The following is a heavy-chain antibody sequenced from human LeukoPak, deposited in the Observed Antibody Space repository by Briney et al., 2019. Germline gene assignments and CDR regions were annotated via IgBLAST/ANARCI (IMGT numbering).Heavy chain of an antibody. CDR3: AREVGATKANWFDP. D-gene: IGHD1-26*01. V-gene: IGHV3-7*03. CDR1: GFTFSHYW. J-gene: IGHJ5*02. Sequence: GGSLRLSCAASGFTFSHYWMTWVRQAPGKGLEWVANIKQDGSEKYYVDSVKGRFTISRDNAKNSLYLQMNSLRAEDTAVYYCAREVGATKANWFDPWGQGTLVTVSS. CDR2: IKQDGSEK.